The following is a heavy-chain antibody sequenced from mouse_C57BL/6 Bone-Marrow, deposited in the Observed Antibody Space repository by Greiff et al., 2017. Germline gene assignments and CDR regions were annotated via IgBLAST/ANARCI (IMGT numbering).Heavy chain of an antibody. CDR1: GYTFTSYW. J-gene: IGHJ4*01. CDR3: ASGGYYLYCAMDY. V-gene: IGHV1-50*01. Sequence: QVQLQQPGAELVKPGASVKLSCKASGYTFTSYWMQWVKQRPGQGLEWIGEIDPSDSYTNYNQKFKGKATLTVDTSSSTAYMQLSSLTSEDSAVDYCASGGYYLYCAMDYWGQGTSVTVSS. D-gene: IGHD2-3*01. CDR2: IDPSDSYT.